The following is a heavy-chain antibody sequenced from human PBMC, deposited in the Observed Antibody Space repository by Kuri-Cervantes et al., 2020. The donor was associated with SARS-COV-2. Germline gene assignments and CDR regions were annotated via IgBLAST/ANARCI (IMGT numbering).Heavy chain of an antibody. CDR2: ISAYNGNT. V-gene: IGHV1-18*01. CDR3: ARDFDYLYYDFWSGYYTGSYYYYMDV. Sequence: ASVKVSCKAPETTFPNYDINWVRQATGQGLEWMGWISAYNGNTNYAQKFQGRVTMTEDTSTDTAYMELSSLRSDDTAVYYCARDFDYLYYDFWSGYYTGSYYYYMDVWGKGTTVTVSS. J-gene: IGHJ6*03. D-gene: IGHD3-3*01. CDR1: ETTFPNYD.